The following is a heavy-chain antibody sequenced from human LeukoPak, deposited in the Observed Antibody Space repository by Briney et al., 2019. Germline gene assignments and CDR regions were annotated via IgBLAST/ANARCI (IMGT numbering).Heavy chain of an antibody. CDR1: GGSISSNNYY. Sequence: PSETLSLTCTVSGGSISSNNYYWGWIRQPRGKGLEWIGEINHSGSTNYNPSLKSRVTISVDTSKNQFSLKLSSVTAADTAVYYCARRPGSYYITTYYYYYMDVWGKGTTVTISS. CDR3: ARRPGSYYITTYYYYYMDV. J-gene: IGHJ6*03. CDR2: INHSGST. V-gene: IGHV4-39*07. D-gene: IGHD3-10*01.